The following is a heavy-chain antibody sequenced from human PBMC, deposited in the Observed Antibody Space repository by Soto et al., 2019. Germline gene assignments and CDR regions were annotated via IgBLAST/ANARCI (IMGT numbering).Heavy chain of an antibody. J-gene: IGHJ6*02. CDR1: GGSISSYY. CDR3: ASGSSGYYSDYYYYGMDV. CDR2: IYYSGST. D-gene: IGHD3-22*01. V-gene: IGHV4-59*04. Sequence: PSETLSLTCTVSGGSISSYYWSWIRQPPGKGLEWIGYIYYSGSTYYNPSLKSRVTISVDTSKNQFSLKLSSVTAADTAVYYCASGSSGYYSDYYYYGMDVWGQGTTVTVSS.